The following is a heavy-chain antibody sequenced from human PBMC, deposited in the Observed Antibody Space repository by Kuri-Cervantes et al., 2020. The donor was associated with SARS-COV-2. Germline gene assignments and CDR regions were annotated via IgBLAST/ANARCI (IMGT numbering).Heavy chain of an antibody. CDR1: GFTFSNAW. Sequence: GGSLRLSCAASGFTFSNAWMSWVRQAPGKGLEWVSSISNANYIYQLDSLKGRFTISRDVAKNTLYLEMNRLRAEDTAVYYCARGCGGDCYDFDLWGQGTLVTVSS. V-gene: IGHV3-69-1*01. D-gene: IGHD2-21*02. J-gene: IGHJ4*01. CDR3: ARGCGGDCYDFDL. CDR2: ISNANYI.